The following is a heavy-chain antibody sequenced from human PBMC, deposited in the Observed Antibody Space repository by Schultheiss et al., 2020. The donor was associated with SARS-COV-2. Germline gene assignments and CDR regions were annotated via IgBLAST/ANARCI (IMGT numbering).Heavy chain of an antibody. CDR2: INWNGGST. V-gene: IGHV3-20*04. CDR1: GFTFSNAW. CDR3: ARDGIAAAGKGEGYGMDV. J-gene: IGHJ6*02. Sequence: GGSLRLSCAASGFTFSNAWMSWVRQAPGKGLEWVSGINWNGGSTGYADSVKGRFTISRDNAKNSLYLQMNSLRAEDTALYYCARDGIAAAGKGEGYGMDVWGQGTTVTVSS. D-gene: IGHD6-13*01.